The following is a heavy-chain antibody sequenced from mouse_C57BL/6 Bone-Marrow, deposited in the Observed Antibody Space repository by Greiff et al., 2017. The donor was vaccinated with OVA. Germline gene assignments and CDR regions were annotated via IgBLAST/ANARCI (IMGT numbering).Heavy chain of an antibody. D-gene: IGHD4-1*01. Sequence: QVQLQQPGAELVKPGASVKLSCKASGYTFTSYWMHWVKQRPGQGLEWIGMIHPNSGSTNYHEKFKSKATLTVDKSSSTAYMQLSSLTSEDSAVYYCARKLGGGVDYWGQGTSDTVSS. CDR1: GYTFTSYW. V-gene: IGHV1-64*01. CDR2: IHPNSGST. J-gene: IGHJ4*01. CDR3: ARKLGGGVDY.